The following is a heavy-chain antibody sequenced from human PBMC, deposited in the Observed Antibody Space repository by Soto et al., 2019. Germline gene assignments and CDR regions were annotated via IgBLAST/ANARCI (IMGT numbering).Heavy chain of an antibody. J-gene: IGHJ6*03. V-gene: IGHV3-9*01. Sequence: SLRLSCAASGFTFDDYAMHWVRQAPGKGLEWVSGISWNSGSIGYADSVKGRFTISRDNAKNSLYLQMNSLRAEDTALYYCAKGRSTSSHYYSYYMDVWGKGTTVTVSS. CDR3: AKGRSTSSHYYSYYMDV. CDR2: ISWNSGSI. CDR1: GFTFDDYA. D-gene: IGHD2-2*01.